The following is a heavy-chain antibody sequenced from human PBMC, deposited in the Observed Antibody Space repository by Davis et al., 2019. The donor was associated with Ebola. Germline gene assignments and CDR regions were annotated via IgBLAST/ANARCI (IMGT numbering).Heavy chain of an antibody. D-gene: IGHD3-3*01. Sequence: MPSETLSLTCAVYVGSFRGYYWSWIRQPPGKGLEWIGEINHSGSTNYNPSLKSRVTISVDTSKNQFSLKLSSVTAADTAVYYCAREGFWSGYRSRFDYWGQGTLVTVSS. CDR3: AREGFWSGYRSRFDY. CDR2: INHSGST. V-gene: IGHV4-34*01. CDR1: VGSFRGYY. J-gene: IGHJ4*02.